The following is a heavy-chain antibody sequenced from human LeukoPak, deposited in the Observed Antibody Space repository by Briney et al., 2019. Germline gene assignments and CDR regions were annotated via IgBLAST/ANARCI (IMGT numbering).Heavy chain of an antibody. CDR2: IKSKTDGRTT. D-gene: IGHD3-22*01. CDR3: TTEGITMIIGIYYFDY. J-gene: IGHJ4*02. Sequence: GGSLRLSCAASGFTFSNAWMSWVRQAPGKGLEWVGRIKSKTDGRTTDYAAPVKGRFTISRDDSKNTLYLQMNSLKTEDTAVYYCTTEGITMIIGIYYFDYWGQGTLVTVSS. V-gene: IGHV3-15*01. CDR1: GFTFSNAW.